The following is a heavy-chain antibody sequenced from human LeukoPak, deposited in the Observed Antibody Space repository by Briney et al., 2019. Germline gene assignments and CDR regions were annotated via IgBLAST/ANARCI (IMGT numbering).Heavy chain of an antibody. CDR3: AREGRIYYYYMDV. Sequence: GASVKVSCKASGYTFTGYYMHWVRQAPGQGLEWMGRINPNSGGTNYAQKFQGRVTMTRDTSTSTVYMELSSLRSEDTAVYYCAREGRIYYYYMDVWGKGTTVTVSS. J-gene: IGHJ6*03. CDR1: GYTFTGYY. D-gene: IGHD1-1*01. CDR2: INPNSGGT. V-gene: IGHV1-2*06.